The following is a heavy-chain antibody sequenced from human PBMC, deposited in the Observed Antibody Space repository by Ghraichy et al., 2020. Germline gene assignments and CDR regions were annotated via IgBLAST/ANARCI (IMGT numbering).Heavy chain of an antibody. V-gene: IGHV3-48*04. Sequence: GGSLRLSCVASGFPFRPYGMNWVRQAPGKGLEWISHITSDGDVVSYADSVKGRFTLSRDNTKNSLFLQLDSLRGDDTAVYFCASDLNWGFDYWGQGTLVTVSS. J-gene: IGHJ4*02. CDR2: ITSDGDVV. D-gene: IGHD7-27*01. CDR3: ASDLNWGFDY. CDR1: GFPFRPYG.